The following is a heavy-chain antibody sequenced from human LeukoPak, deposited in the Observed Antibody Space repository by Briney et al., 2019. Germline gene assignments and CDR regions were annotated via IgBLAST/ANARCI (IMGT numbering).Heavy chain of an antibody. J-gene: IGHJ4*02. V-gene: IGHV3-48*01. D-gene: IGHD6-19*01. Sequence: PGGSLRLSCEASGFTFRSYSMNWVRQAPGKGLEWISYISTSSDSIYYADSVKGRFTISRDNSKNTLYLQMNSLRAEDTAVHYCAREAGRGYFDYWGQGTLVTVSS. CDR3: AREAGRGYFDY. CDR2: ISTSSDSI. CDR1: GFTFRSYS.